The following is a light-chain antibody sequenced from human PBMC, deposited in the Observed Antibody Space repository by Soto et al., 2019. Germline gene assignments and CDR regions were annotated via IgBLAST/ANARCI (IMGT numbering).Light chain of an antibody. Sequence: VLTQAPGTLSLSAGETATLSCRASETVTSDYVAWYQQKPGQAPRLLFYGASRRAAGIPDRFSGSVSVTDFTLIISRVEPEDFVVDSCHQSGTSPWPFGQGTKVDIK. J-gene: IGKJ1*01. CDR2: GAS. V-gene: IGKV3-20*01. CDR3: HQSGTSPWP. CDR1: ETVTSDY.